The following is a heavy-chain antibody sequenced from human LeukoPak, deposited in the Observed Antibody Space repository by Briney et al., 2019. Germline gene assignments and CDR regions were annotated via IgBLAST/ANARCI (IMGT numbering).Heavy chain of an antibody. J-gene: IGHJ5*02. Sequence: SVKVSCKASGFTFRTSAVQWVRQARGQRLEWIGWIVVGSGNTNYAQKFQERVTISGDMSTSTAYMELSSLRSEDTAVYYCAAQVNYHDSTVWDPWGQGTLVTVSS. D-gene: IGHD3-22*01. CDR3: AAQVNYHDSTVWDP. CDR2: IVVGSGNT. CDR1: GFTFRTSA. V-gene: IGHV1-58*01.